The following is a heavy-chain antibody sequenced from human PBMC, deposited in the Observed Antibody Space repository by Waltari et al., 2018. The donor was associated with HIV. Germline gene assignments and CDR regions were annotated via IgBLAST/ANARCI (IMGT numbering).Heavy chain of an antibody. CDR3: ARDLGYSYGRFWFDP. V-gene: IGHV4-38-2*02. J-gene: IGHJ5*02. D-gene: IGHD5-18*01. CDR1: GYSISSGYY. Sequence: QVQLQESGPGLVKPSETLSLTCAVSGYSISSGYYWGWIRQPPGRGLEGIGGIYHSGSTYYTPSLKSRVTISVDTSKNQFSLKLSSVTAADTAVYYCARDLGYSYGRFWFDPWGQGTLVTVSS. CDR2: IYHSGST.